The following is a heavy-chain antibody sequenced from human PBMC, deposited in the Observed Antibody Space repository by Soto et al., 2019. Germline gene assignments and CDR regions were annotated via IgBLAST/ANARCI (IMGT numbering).Heavy chain of an antibody. CDR2: IYYSGST. D-gene: IGHD2-2*01. Sequence: SETLSLTCTVSGGSISSGGYYWSWIRQHPGKGLEWIGYIYYSGSTYYNPSLKSRVTISVDTSKNQFSLKLSSVTAADTAVYYCARGVVPAAHHYYYYGMDVWGQGTTVTVSS. J-gene: IGHJ6*02. CDR3: ARGVVPAAHHYYYYGMDV. V-gene: IGHV4-31*03. CDR1: GGSISSGGYY.